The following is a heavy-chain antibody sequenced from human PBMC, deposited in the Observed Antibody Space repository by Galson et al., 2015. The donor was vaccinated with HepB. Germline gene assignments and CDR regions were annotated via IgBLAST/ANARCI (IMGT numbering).Heavy chain of an antibody. Sequence: SLRLSCAASGFTFSSYAMHWVRQAPGKGLEYVSGITSNGGGTYYADSVKGRFTISRDNSKNTLYLQMGSLRAEDMAVYYCARGQGYCTSASCYGDYFDYWGQGALVTVSS. V-gene: IGHV3-64*02. CDR2: ITSNGGGT. CDR3: ARGQGYCTSASCYGDYFDY. CDR1: GFTFSSYA. J-gene: IGHJ4*01. D-gene: IGHD2-2*01.